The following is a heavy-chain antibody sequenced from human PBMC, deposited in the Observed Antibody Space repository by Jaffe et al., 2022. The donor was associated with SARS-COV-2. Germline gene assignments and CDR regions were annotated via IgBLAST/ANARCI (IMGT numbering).Heavy chain of an antibody. CDR2: ISDRGDRT. Sequence: EVQLLESGGTLVQPGGSLRLSCAASGFTFSSYTMSWVRQTPGRGLEWVSGISDRGDRTYYADSVKGRFTISRDNSKNTLFLQMKSLRAEDTALYYCAKDEAIRFTFGSWGQGTLVTVSS. CDR3: AKDEAIRFTFGS. D-gene: IGHD4-17*01. CDR1: GFTFSSYT. V-gene: IGHV3-23*01. J-gene: IGHJ4*02.